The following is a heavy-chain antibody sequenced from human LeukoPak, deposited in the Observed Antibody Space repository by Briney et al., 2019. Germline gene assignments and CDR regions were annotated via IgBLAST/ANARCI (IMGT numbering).Heavy chain of an antibody. Sequence: GASVKVSCKASGYTFTSFGISWVRQAPGQGLEWMGWISAYNGNTNYVQKFQGRVTMTTDTSTSTAYMEVRSLRSDDTAMYYCARDYGGEDDYGGNRPTYYYYGMDVWGQGTTVTVSS. CDR2: ISAYNGNT. V-gene: IGHV1-18*01. D-gene: IGHD4-23*01. J-gene: IGHJ6*02. CDR3: ARDYGGEDDYGGNRPTYYYYGMDV. CDR1: GYTFTSFG.